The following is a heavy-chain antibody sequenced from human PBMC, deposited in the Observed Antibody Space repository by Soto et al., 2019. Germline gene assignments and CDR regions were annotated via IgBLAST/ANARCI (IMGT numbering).Heavy chain of an antibody. D-gene: IGHD2-21*01. Sequence: GSLRLSCAASGFTFSSYAMSWVRQAPGKGLEWVSAISGSGGSTYYADSVKGRFTISRDNSKNTLYLQMNSLRAEDTAVYYCAKDSKKYCGGDCAQDYWGQGTLVTVSS. CDR1: GFTFSSYA. J-gene: IGHJ4*02. CDR3: AKDSKKYCGGDCAQDY. CDR2: ISGSGGST. V-gene: IGHV3-23*01.